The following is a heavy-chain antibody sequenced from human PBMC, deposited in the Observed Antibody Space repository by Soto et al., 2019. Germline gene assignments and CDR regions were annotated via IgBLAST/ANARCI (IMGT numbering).Heavy chain of an antibody. CDR1: GGSISGHY. J-gene: IGHJ6*02. V-gene: IGHV4-4*07. CDR2: IYSTGTT. Sequence: QVQLWESGPGLVKPSETLSLTCSVSGGSISGHYWTWIRQRAGKGLEYIGRIYSTGTTDYNPSLESRVTMSVDTSKQSFSLKLTSVTAADTAVYYCAREKDFYYSGMDVWGQGTTVAVAS. CDR3: AREKDFYYSGMDV.